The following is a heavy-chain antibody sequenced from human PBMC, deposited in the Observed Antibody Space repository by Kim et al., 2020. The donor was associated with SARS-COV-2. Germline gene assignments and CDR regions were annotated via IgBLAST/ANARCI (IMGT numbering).Heavy chain of an antibody. CDR2: IKKDGSEK. D-gene: IGHD3-22*01. J-gene: IGHJ4*02. V-gene: IGHV3-7*01. Sequence: GGSLRLSCAASGFTFTNYWMSWVRQAPGKGLEWVANIKKDGSEKNYVDSVKGRFTISRDNAKNSLYLQMNSLRAEDTAIYYCVRGGKFYYDSSGYPEDYWGQGTLVTVSS. CDR1: GFTFTNYW. CDR3: VRGGKFYYDSSGYPEDY.